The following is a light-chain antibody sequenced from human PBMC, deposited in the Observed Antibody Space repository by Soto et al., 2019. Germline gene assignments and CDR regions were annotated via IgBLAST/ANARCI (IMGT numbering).Light chain of an antibody. V-gene: IGKV3-20*01. J-gene: IGKJ1*01. Sequence: EIVLTQSPGTLSLSPGERATLSCRASQSVVSNFLAWYQQKPGQAPRLLIHGASNRATGIPDRFSGSGSGTDITLTISRLEPEDFALYHCQQYGNSPWTFGQGTKVEI. CDR2: GAS. CDR1: QSVVSNF. CDR3: QQYGNSPWT.